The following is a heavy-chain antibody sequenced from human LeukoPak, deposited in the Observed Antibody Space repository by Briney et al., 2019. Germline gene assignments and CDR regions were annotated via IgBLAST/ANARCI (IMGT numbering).Heavy chain of an antibody. D-gene: IGHD3-22*01. Sequence: GGSLRLSCAASGFTFSSYSMNWVRQAPGKGLEWVSSISSSSSYIYYADSVKGRFTISRDNAKNSLYLQMNSLRAEDTAVYCCAREAYDSSGVDYWGQGTLVTVSS. J-gene: IGHJ4*02. V-gene: IGHV3-21*01. CDR3: AREAYDSSGVDY. CDR1: GFTFSSYS. CDR2: ISSSSSYI.